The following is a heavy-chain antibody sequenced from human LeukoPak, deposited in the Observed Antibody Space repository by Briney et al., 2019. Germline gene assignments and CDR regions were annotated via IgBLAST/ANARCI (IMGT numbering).Heavy chain of an antibody. J-gene: IGHJ4*02. D-gene: IGHD6-13*01. Sequence: SQTLSLTCAISGESVSSNSAAWKWISQSTPRGLEWIARTYYTSTWYHDYAVSVKSRITLITATSTSQFSLQLNSVTPENTAVYYCARGRSWPLDSWGQGNLVTVSS. CDR2: TYYTSTWYH. CDR1: GESVSSNSAA. V-gene: IGHV6-1*01. CDR3: ARGRSWPLDS.